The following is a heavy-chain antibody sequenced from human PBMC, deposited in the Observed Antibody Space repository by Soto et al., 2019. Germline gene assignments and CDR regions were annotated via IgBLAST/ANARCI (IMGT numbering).Heavy chain of an antibody. CDR2: MNPNSGNT. V-gene: IGHV1-8*02. CDR1: GYTVTSYD. CDR3: ARVSGGDYSSSFYWFAP. D-gene: IGHD6-13*01. Sequence: ASVKVSGDASGYTVTSYDINWVRHATVQWLEWMGWMNPNSGNTGYAQKFQGRVTMTRNTSISTAYMELSSLRSEDTAVYYCARVSGGDYSSSFYWFAPWGQGTLVTVSS. J-gene: IGHJ5*02.